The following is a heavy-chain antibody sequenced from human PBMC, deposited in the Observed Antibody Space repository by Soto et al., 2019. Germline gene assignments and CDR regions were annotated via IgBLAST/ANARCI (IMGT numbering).Heavy chain of an antibody. V-gene: IGHV3-33*01. D-gene: IGHD6-19*01. CDR2: IWYDGSKK. Sequence: QVQLVESGGGVVQPGRSLRLSCAVSGFTYSDFGMHWVRQAQPPGKGLEWVAVIWYDGSKKYYADSVKGRFTISRDDSKNTLYLQMNSLRAEDTALYFCARDWLGKSLDYWRQGALVTVSS. CDR3: ARDWLGKSLDY. CDR1: GFTYSDFG. J-gene: IGHJ4*02.